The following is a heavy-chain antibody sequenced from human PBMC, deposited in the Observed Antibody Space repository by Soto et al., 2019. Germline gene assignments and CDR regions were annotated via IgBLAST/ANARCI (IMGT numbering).Heavy chain of an antibody. J-gene: IGHJ6*02. D-gene: IGHD3-3*02. CDR3: ARALPHPSCSIYYYYGMDV. CDR2: INHSGST. V-gene: IGHV4-34*01. Sequence: QVQLQQWGAGLLKPSETLSLTCAVYGGSFSGYYWSWIRQPPGKGLEWIGEINHSGSTNYNPSLKSRVTISVDTSKNQFSLKLSSVTAADPAVYYCARALPHPSCSIYYYYGMDVWGQGTTVTVSS. CDR1: GGSFSGYY.